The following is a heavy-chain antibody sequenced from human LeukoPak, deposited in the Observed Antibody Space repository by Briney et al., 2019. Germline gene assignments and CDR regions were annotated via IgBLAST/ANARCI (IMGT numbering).Heavy chain of an antibody. CDR1: GESLNSYY. D-gene: IGHD2-15*01. CDR2: IYESGTT. J-gene: IGHJ4*02. Sequence: PSETLSLTCAVYGESLNSYYWSWVRQPPGEGLEWLGEIYESGTTEYNPSLKSRATISMVPSKQQFSLSLSSVTAADTAVYYCARGAWATRLGSWGLGTPVIVSS. V-gene: IGHV4-34*01. CDR3: ARGAWATRLGS.